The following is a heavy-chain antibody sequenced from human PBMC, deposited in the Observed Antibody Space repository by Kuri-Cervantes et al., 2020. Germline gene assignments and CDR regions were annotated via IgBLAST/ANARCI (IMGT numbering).Heavy chain of an antibody. V-gene: IGHV1-2*02. D-gene: IGHD3-10*01. CDR1: GYTFTGYY. J-gene: IGHJ6*02. CDR2: INPNSGGT. Sequence: ASVKVSCKASGYTFTGYYMHWVRQAPGQGLEWMGWINPNSGGTNYAQKFQGRVTMTRDTSISTAYMELSRLRSDDTAVYYCAREALGFGESFGGYYYYGMDVWGQGTTVTVSS. CDR3: AREALGFGESFGGYYYYGMDV.